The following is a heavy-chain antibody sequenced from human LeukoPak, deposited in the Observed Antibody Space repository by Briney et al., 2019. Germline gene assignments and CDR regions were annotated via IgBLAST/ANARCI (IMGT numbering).Heavy chain of an antibody. J-gene: IGHJ4*02. CDR2: ISSSGSYI. D-gene: IGHD2-2*01. V-gene: IGHV3-21*01. CDR3: VRDAIGYCSSTSCYGDY. Sequence: GGSLRLSCAASGFTFSSYSMNWVRQAPGKGLEWVSSISSSGSYIYYADSVKGRFTISRDNAKNSLYLQMNSLRAEDTAVYYCVRDAIGYCSSTSCYGDYWGQGTLVTVSS. CDR1: GFTFSSYS.